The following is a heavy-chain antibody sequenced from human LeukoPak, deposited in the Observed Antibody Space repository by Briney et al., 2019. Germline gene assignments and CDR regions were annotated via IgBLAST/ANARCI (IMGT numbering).Heavy chain of an antibody. CDR3: EAVGGNSGCYFDY. Sequence: GESLKISCKCSGYSFTSYWISWVGQMPGKGLDWMGRIDPSDSYTNHSPSFQGHVTISADKSISTAYLQWSSLKASDTAMYYCEAVGGNSGCYFDYWGQGTLVTVSS. D-gene: IGHD4-23*01. J-gene: IGHJ4*02. CDR2: IDPSDSYT. CDR1: GYSFTSYW. V-gene: IGHV5-10-1*01.